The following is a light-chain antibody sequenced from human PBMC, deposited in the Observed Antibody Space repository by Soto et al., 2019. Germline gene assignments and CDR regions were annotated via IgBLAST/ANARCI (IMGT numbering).Light chain of an antibody. CDR1: QSVSSN. Sequence: EIVMPQSPATLSVSPGERATLSCRASQSVSSNLAWYQQKPDQAPRLLIYGASTRATGIPARFSGSGSGTEFTLTISSLQSEDFAVYYCQQYNNWPPELTFGGGTKVEIK. CDR3: QQYNNWPPELT. CDR2: GAS. V-gene: IGKV3-15*01. J-gene: IGKJ4*01.